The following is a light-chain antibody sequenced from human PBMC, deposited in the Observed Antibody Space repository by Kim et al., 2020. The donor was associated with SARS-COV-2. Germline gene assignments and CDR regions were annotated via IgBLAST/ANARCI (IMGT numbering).Light chain of an antibody. Sequence: EIVLTQSPGTLSLSPGERATLSCRASQSVSSSYLAWYQQKPGQAPRLLIYGASSRATGIPDRFSGSGSGTDFTLTISRLEPEDFAVYYCRQYGRSTFTFGPGTKVDIK. J-gene: IGKJ3*01. CDR2: GAS. CDR1: QSVSSSY. V-gene: IGKV3-20*01. CDR3: RQYGRSTFT.